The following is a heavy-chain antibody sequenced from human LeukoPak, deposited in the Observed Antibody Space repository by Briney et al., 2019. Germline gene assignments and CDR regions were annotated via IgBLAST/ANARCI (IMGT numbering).Heavy chain of an antibody. Sequence: ASVKVSCKASGYTFTGYYMHWVRQAPGQGLEWMGWINPNSGGTNYAQKFQGRVTMTRDTSISTAYMELSRLRSDDTAVYYCARYVYYDFWSGSPPHFDYWGQGTLVTVSS. CDR1: GYTFTGYY. D-gene: IGHD3-3*01. V-gene: IGHV1-2*02. J-gene: IGHJ4*02. CDR2: INPNSGGT. CDR3: ARYVYYDFWSGSPPHFDY.